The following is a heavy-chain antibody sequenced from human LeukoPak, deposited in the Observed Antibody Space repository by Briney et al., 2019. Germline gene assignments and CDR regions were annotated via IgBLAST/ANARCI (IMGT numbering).Heavy chain of an antibody. CDR2: TYYSGST. V-gene: IGHV4-59*08. CDR3: ARTPNRYCSSTSCYAGYYYMDV. J-gene: IGHJ6*03. D-gene: IGHD2-2*01. Sequence: PSESLSLTCTVSGGSISSYYWSWIRQPPGKGLEWIGYTYYSGSTNYNPSLKSRVTISVDTSKNQFSLKLSSVTAADTAVYYCARTPNRYCSSTSCYAGYYYMDVWGKGTTVTVSS. CDR1: GGSISSYY.